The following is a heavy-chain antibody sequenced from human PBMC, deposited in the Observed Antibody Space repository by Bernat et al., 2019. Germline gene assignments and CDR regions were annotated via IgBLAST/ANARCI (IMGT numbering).Heavy chain of an antibody. CDR1: GYTFTSYA. Sequence: QVQLVQSGAEVKKPGASVKVSCKASGYTFTSYAMHWVRQAPGQRLEWMGWINAGNGNTKYSQKFQGRVTITRDTSASTAYMELSSLRSEDTAVYYCARDFLFGAPRGAADDYWGQGTLVTVSS. CDR2: INAGNGNT. V-gene: IGHV1-3*01. J-gene: IGHJ4*02. D-gene: IGHD2/OR15-2a*01. CDR3: ARDFLFGAPRGAADDY.